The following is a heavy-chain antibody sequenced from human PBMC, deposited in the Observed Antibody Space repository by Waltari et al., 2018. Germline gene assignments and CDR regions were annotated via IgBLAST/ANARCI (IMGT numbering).Heavy chain of an antibody. V-gene: IGHV4-34*01. CDR3: ARGREGLVEV. D-gene: IGHD3-16*01. Sequence: QVQLQQWGAGLLKPSETLSLTCAVYGGSFSGYYWSWIRQPPGKGLEWIGEINHSGRTNYHPSLKSRVTISVDTSKNQFSLKLSSVTAADTAVYYCARGREGLVEVWGQGTTVTVSS. CDR1: GGSFSGYY. CDR2: INHSGRT. J-gene: IGHJ6*02.